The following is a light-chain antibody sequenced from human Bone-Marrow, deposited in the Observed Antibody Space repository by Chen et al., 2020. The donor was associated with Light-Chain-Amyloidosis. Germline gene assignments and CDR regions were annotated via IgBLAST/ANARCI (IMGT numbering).Light chain of an antibody. CDR1: NIGSTS. V-gene: IGLV3-21*02. CDR2: DDS. Sequence: SYVLTQPSSVSVAPGQPATIACGGNNIGSTSVHWYQQTPGQAPRLVVYDDSDRPSGIPERFSGSNSGNTATLTISRVEAGDEADYYCQVWDSSSDQVVFGGGTKLTVL. CDR3: QVWDSSSDQVV. J-gene: IGLJ2*01.